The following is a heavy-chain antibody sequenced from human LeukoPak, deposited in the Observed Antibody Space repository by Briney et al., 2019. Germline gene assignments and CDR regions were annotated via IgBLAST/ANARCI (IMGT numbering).Heavy chain of an antibody. D-gene: IGHD6-13*01. CDR1: GGSISSYY. CDR3: ARISSSNWYNERGAFDV. V-gene: IGHV4-59*01. J-gene: IGHJ3*01. Sequence: SETLSLTCTVSGGSISSYYWSWVRQPPGKGLEWIGFVYYTGSTNYSPSLKSRVTISVDTSKNQFSLKLRSVTAADTAVYYCARISSSNWYNERGAFDVWGQGTMVTDSS. CDR2: VYYTGST.